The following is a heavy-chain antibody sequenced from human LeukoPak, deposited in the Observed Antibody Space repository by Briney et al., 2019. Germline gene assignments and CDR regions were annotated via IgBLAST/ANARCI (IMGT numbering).Heavy chain of an antibody. CDR3: ARGRCFWSGLRNWFDP. V-gene: IGHV4-34*01. CDR2: INHSGST. D-gene: IGHD3-3*01. CDR1: GGSISPYY. Sequence: SETLSLTCTVPGGSISPYYWRWIRQPPGKGLEWIGEINHSGSTNYNPSLKSRVTISVDTSKNQFSLKLSSVTAADTAVYYCARGRCFWSGLRNWFDPWGQGTLVTVSS. J-gene: IGHJ5*02.